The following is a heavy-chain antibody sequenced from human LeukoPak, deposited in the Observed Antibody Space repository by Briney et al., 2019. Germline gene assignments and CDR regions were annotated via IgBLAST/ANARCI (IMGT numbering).Heavy chain of an antibody. V-gene: IGHV4-38-2*02. CDR3: ARVGSSYGVYYYYMDV. CDR2: MYHSGST. D-gene: IGHD5-18*01. Sequence: SETLSLTCTVSGYSISSGHYWGWIRQPPGKGLEWIGSMYHSGSTYYNPPLKSRVTISEDTSKNQFSLKLSSVTAADTAVYYCARVGSSYGVYYYYMDVWGKGTTVTISS. J-gene: IGHJ6*03. CDR1: GYSISSGHY.